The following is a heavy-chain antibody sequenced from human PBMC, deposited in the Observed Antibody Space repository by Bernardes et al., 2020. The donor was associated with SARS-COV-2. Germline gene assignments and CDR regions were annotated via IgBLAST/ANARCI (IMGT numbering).Heavy chain of an antibody. CDR1: LFSLSPSGVG. D-gene: IGHD6-19*01. CDR3: AHRRRGSGWYDGDWFDP. Sequence: SGPTLLKPPQTLTLTCPFSLFSLSPSGVGVGWIRQPPGKALEWLALIYWDDDKRYSPSLKSRLTITKDTSKNQVVLTMTNMDPVDTATYYCAHRRRGSGWYDGDWFDPWGQGTLVTVSS. CDR2: IYWDDDK. V-gene: IGHV2-5*02. J-gene: IGHJ5*02.